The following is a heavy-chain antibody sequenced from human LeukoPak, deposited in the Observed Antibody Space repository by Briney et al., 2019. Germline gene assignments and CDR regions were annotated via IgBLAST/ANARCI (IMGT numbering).Heavy chain of an antibody. J-gene: IGHJ4*02. Sequence: PSETLSLTCTVSGGSMSSGNYYWTWIRQPAGKGLEWIGRIYASGSANYNPSLKSRVTISVDTSKNQVSLKLSSVTAADTAKYYCARGGGGTTSLNYWGPGTQVTVSS. D-gene: IGHD2-2*01. V-gene: IGHV4-61*02. CDR2: IYASGSA. CDR1: GGSMSSGNYY. CDR3: ARGGGGTTSLNY.